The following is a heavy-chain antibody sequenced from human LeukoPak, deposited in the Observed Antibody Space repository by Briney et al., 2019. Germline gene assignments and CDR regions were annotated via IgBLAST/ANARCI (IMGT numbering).Heavy chain of an antibody. Sequence: SVTVSCKASGYTFTGYYMHWVRQAPGQGLEWMGIINPSGGSTSYAQKFQGRVTMTGDMSTSTVYMELSSLRSEDTAVYYCARDANSGSYFYYYYYMDVWGKGTTVTVSS. CDR1: GYTFTGYY. CDR2: INPSGGST. CDR3: ARDANSGSYFYYYYYMDV. J-gene: IGHJ6*03. D-gene: IGHD1-26*01. V-gene: IGHV1-46*01.